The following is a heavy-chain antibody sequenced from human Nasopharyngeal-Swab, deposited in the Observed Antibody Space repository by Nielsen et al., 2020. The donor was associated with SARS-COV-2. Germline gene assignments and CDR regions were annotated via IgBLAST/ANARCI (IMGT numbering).Heavy chain of an antibody. CDR3: AKPLAYCGGDCYWGDAFDI. Sequence: LKISCAASGFTFSSYAMSWVRQAPGKGPEWVSAISGSGGSTYYADSVKGRFTISRDNSKNTLYLQMNSLRAGDTAVYYCAKPLAYCGGDCYWGDAFDIWGQGTMVTVSS. CDR2: ISGSGGST. D-gene: IGHD2-21*01. V-gene: IGHV3-23*01. CDR1: GFTFSSYA. J-gene: IGHJ3*02.